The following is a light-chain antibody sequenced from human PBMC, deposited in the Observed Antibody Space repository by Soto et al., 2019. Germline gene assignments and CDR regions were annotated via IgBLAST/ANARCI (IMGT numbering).Light chain of an antibody. CDR3: MQALHTPLT. Sequence: DIVMTQSPLTLPVTPGEPASISCRSSQSLLHSNGYNYLDWYLQKPGQSPQLLIYLGSNRASGVPDRFSGSGSGTEFTLKISRVEAEDVGVYYCMQALHTPLTFGGVTKVEIK. V-gene: IGKV2-28*01. CDR2: LGS. CDR1: QSLLHSNGYNY. J-gene: IGKJ4*01.